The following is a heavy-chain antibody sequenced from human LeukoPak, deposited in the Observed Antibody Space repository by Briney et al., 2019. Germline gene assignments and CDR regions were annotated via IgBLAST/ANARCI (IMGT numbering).Heavy chain of an antibody. D-gene: IGHD1-1*01. Sequence: SVKVSCKASGGTFSSYAISWVRQAPGQGLEWMGGIIPIFGTANYAQKFQGRVTISADESTSTAYLEVSSLRSEDSAVYYCARSIYDPSFAGTTKHYYYMDVWGKGTTVTISS. CDR3: ARSIYDPSFAGTTKHYYYMDV. CDR2: IIPIFGTA. CDR1: GGTFSSYA. V-gene: IGHV1-69*13. J-gene: IGHJ6*03.